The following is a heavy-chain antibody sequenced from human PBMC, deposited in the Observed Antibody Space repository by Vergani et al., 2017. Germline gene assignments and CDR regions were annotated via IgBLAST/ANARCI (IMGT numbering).Heavy chain of an antibody. CDR1: GYGFGNYW. J-gene: IGHJ4*02. D-gene: IGHD1-1*01. CDR2: IYPADSDT. V-gene: IGHV5-51*01. CDR3: ARHTTYTDS. Sequence: EVELVQSGPEMRKPGESLKISCKGSGYGFGNYWIGWVRQMPGKGLEWMGIIYPADSDTRYSPSFQGQVTISADKSISTAFLQWDSLKASDTALYCCARHTTYTDSWGQGTLVTVSS.